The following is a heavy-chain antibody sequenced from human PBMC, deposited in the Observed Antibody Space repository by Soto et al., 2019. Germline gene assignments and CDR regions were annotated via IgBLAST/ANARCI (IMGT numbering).Heavy chain of an antibody. V-gene: IGHV3-23*01. CDR1: GFTFSSYA. D-gene: IGHD3-3*01. Sequence: EVQLLESGGGLVQPGGSLRLSCAASGFTFSSYAMSWVRQAPGKRLEWVSAISGSGGSTYYADSVKGRFTISRDNSKNTLYLQMNRLRAEDTAVYYCAKVYDFWSGSSRSGYWGQGTLVTVSS. J-gene: IGHJ4*02. CDR2: ISGSGGST. CDR3: AKVYDFWSGSSRSGY.